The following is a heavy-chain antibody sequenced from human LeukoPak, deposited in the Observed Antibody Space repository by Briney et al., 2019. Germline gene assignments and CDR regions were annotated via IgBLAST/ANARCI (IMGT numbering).Heavy chain of an antibody. CDR3: ARDYRVSWGTTDYFDY. CDR1: GYTSTTYG. D-gene: IGHD3-16*01. J-gene: IGHJ4*02. CDR2: ISAYNGNT. V-gene: IGHV1-18*01. Sequence: ASVKVSCKASGYTSTTYGIRWVRQAPGQGLEWMGWISAYNGNTNYAQKLQGGVTMTTDTSTSTAYMELRSLRSDDTAVYYCARDYRVSWGTTDYFDYWGQGTLVTVSS.